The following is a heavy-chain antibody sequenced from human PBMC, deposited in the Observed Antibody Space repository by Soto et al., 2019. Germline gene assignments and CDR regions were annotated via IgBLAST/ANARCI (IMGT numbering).Heavy chain of an antibody. Sequence: ASVKVSCKVSGYSLTELSMHWVRQAPGKGLEWMGGFDPEDDETIYAQKFQGRVTMTEDTSTDTAYMELSSLRSDDTAVYFCATGFLGYTYGRGGDYWGQGTLVTVSS. V-gene: IGHV1-24*01. CDR1: GYSLTELS. D-gene: IGHD5-18*01. CDR3: ATGFLGYTYGRGGDY. CDR2: FDPEDDET. J-gene: IGHJ4*02.